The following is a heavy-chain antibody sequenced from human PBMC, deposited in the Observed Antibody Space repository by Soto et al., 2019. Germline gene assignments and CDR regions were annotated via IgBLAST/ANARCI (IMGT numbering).Heavy chain of an antibody. CDR2: IYYSGST. J-gene: IGHJ4*02. D-gene: IGHD3-22*01. CDR1: CGSISSGGYY. CDR3: ARANYDSSGYYYSEDY. V-gene: IGHV4-31*02. Sequence: LCCGSISSGGYYWSWLRQHPGKGLEWIGYIYYSGSTYYNPSLKSRVTISVDTSKNQFSLKLSSVTAADTAVYYCARANYDSSGYYYSEDYWGQGTLVTVSS.